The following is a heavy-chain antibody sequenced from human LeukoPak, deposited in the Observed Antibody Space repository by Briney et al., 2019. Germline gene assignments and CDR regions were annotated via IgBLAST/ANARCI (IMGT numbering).Heavy chain of an antibody. CDR1: GGSINSGGYY. CDR3: ARVAVAGTWYFDY. CDR2: IYYSGST. V-gene: IGHV4-61*08. Sequence: SETLSLTCTVSGGSINSGGYYWSWIRQHPGKGLEWIGYIYYSGSTNFNPSLKSRVTISVDTSKNQFSLKLSSVTAADTAMYYCARVAVAGTWYFDYWGQGTLVTVSS. J-gene: IGHJ4*02. D-gene: IGHD6-19*01.